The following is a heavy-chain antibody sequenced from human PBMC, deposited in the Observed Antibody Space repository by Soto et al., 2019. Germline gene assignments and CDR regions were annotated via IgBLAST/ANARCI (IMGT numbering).Heavy chain of an antibody. Sequence: SGEVSSEERRYRLVSYCMCWVRQAPGQGREWMGWIIDNGNTRYAQKFQGRVTMTTDTSASTAYMELRSLRSDDTALYFCARDWGSTVTDILPYWGQGTQVTVSS. J-gene: IGHJ1*01. CDR2: IIDNGNT. CDR1: RYRLVSYC. CDR3: ARDWGSTVTDILPY. V-gene: IGHV1-18*04. D-gene: IGHD4-17*01.